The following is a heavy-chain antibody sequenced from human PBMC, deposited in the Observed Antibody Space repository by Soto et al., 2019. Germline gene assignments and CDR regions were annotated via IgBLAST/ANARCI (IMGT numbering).Heavy chain of an antibody. CDR2: INPASGNT. J-gene: IGHJ4*02. Sequence: ASVKVSCKASGYTFLHYAIHRVRQAPGQRPEWMGLINPASGNTQYSQKFQGRFTITRDTSASTAYMELSSLRSEDTAVYFCSRTGYSTGRYFYFNYWPQGSLVTVSS. CDR3: SRTGYSTGRYFYFNY. V-gene: IGHV1-3*01. CDR1: GYTFLHYA. D-gene: IGHD6-19*01.